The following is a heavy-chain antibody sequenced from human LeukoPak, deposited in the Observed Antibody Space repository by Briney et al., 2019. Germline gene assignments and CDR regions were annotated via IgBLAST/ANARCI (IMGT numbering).Heavy chain of an antibody. CDR3: ASSGSYRFDY. CDR2: ITASGTAM. J-gene: IGHJ4*02. CDR1: GFTFSSYS. Sequence: QSGGSLRLSCAASGFTFSSYSMYWVRQAPGKGLEWVSHITASGTAMFYADSVKGRFTISRDNAKNSLYLQMNSLRDEDTAVYYCASSGSYRFDYWGQGALVTVSS. D-gene: IGHD1-26*01. V-gene: IGHV3-48*02.